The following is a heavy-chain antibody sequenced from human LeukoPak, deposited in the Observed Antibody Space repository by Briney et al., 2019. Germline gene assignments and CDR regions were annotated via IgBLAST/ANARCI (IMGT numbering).Heavy chain of an antibody. V-gene: IGHV3-53*01. Sequence: PGGSLRLSCAAYGLTVSSEYLAWVRQAPGKGLEWISAIYGAGATYYADSVQGRFTISRDTYSNALYLQMNSLRVEDTAVYHCARLLPASRHYFDYWGQRTLVTVSS. CDR3: ARLLPASRHYFDY. J-gene: IGHJ4*02. D-gene: IGHD2-15*01. CDR2: IYGAGAT. CDR1: GLTVSSEY.